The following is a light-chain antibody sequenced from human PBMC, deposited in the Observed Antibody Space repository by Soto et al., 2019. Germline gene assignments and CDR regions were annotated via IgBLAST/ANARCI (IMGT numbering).Light chain of an antibody. CDR2: GAS. J-gene: IGKJ1*01. V-gene: IGKV3-20*01. CDR1: QSVSSTY. CDR3: QQYGSSPRT. Sequence: EIVLTQSPGTLSLSPGERATLSCRASQSVSSTYLAWYQQKPGQAPRLLIYGASTRGTGIPDRFSGSGSGTDFTLTISGLEPEDFAVYFCQQYGSSPRTFGQGTKVDIK.